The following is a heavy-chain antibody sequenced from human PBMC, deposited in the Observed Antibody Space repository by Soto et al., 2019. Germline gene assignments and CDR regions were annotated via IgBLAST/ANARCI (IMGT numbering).Heavy chain of an antibody. Sequence: HPGGSLRLSCEASGFTFSSFSMNWVSQAPGKGLEWVSYIARDSAFIFYADSVKGRFTISRDNAKNSLYLQMNSLRADDTAVYYCARDNVYAFDIWGQGTMVTLSS. CDR2: IARDSAFI. CDR3: ARDNVYAFDI. V-gene: IGHV3-48*01. CDR1: GFTFSSFS. J-gene: IGHJ3*02.